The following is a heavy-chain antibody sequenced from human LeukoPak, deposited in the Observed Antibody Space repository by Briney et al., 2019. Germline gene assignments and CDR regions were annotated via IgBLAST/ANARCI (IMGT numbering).Heavy chain of an antibody. CDR3: ARGIVGATVADY. Sequence: GGSLRLSCAASGFTFSSYWMHWVRQAPGKGLVWVSRIKSDGSYRGYADSVKGRFTISRDDAKNALYLQMNSLRVEDTAVYYCARGIVGATVADYWGQGTLVTVSS. CDR1: GFTFSSYW. CDR2: IKSDGSYR. V-gene: IGHV3-74*01. J-gene: IGHJ4*02. D-gene: IGHD1-26*01.